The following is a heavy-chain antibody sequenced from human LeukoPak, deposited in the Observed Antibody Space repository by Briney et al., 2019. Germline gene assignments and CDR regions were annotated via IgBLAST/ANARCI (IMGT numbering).Heavy chain of an antibody. CDR2: ISGSGGST. CDR3: AKDPMVRGVFEYFDY. Sequence: GGSLRLSYAASGFTFSSYAMSWVRQAPGKGLEWVSAISGSGGSTYYADSVKGRFTISRDNSKNTLYLQMNSLRAEDTAVYYCAKDPMVRGVFEYFDYWGQGTLVTVSS. V-gene: IGHV3-23*01. D-gene: IGHD3-10*01. CDR1: GFTFSSYA. J-gene: IGHJ4*02.